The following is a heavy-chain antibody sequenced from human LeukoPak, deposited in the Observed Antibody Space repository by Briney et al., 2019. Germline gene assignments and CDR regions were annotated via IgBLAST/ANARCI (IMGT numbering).Heavy chain of an antibody. CDR1: GYRFTNYR. Sequence: GESLKISCRASGYRFTNYRIAWVRQMPGRGLEWMGIIYPGDSETTYSPSFQGQVTISVDKAINTAYLQWRSLKTADTAMYYCARLDEDFYYDGSGYNFWGQGTLATVSS. J-gene: IGHJ4*02. V-gene: IGHV5-51*01. CDR3: ARLDEDFYYDGSGYNF. CDR2: IYPGDSET. D-gene: IGHD3-22*01.